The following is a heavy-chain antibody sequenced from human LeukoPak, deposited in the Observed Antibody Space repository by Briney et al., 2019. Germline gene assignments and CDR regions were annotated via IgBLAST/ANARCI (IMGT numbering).Heavy chain of an antibody. CDR1: GYTFTSHY. V-gene: IGHV1-8*03. CDR2: MNPNSGNT. CDR3: ARGSEPHYYDSSTLDF. D-gene: IGHD3-22*01. J-gene: IGHJ4*02. Sequence: ASVKVSCKASGYTFTSHYINWVRQATGQGLEWMGWMNPNSGNTGYAQKFQGRVTITRHTSINTAYMELSSLRSEDTAVYYCARGSEPHYYDSSTLDFWGQGTLVTVSS.